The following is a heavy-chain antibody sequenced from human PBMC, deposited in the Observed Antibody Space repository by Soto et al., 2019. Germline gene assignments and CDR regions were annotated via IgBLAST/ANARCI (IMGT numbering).Heavy chain of an antibody. V-gene: IGHV3-7*01. CDR1: GFTFSSYW. D-gene: IGHD3-16*01. J-gene: IGHJ6*02. CDR3: ASQPIVWPAPKAEYYYGMDV. CDR2: IKQDGSEK. Sequence: GGSLRLSCAASGFTFSSYWMSWVRQAPGKGLEWVANIKQDGSEKYYVDSVKGRFTISRDNAKNSLYLQMNSLRAEDTAVYYCASQPIVWPAPKAEYYYGMDVWGQGTTVTVSS.